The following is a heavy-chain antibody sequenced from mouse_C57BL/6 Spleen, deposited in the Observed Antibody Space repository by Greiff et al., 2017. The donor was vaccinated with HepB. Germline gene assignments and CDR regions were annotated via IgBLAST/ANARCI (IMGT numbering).Heavy chain of an antibody. CDR3: TRDYYGPL. J-gene: IGHJ2*01. D-gene: IGHD1-2*01. CDR1: GFNIKDDY. CDR2: IDPENGDT. V-gene: IGHV14-4*01. Sequence: VQLKESGAELVRPGASVKLSCTASGFNIKDDYMHWVKQRPEQGLEWIGWIDPENGDTEYASKFQGKATITADTSSNTAYLQLSSLTSEDTAVYYCTRDYYGPLWGQSTTLTVSS.